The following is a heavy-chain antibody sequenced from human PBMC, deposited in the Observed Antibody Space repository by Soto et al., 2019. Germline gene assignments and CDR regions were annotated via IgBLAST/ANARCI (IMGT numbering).Heavy chain of an antibody. D-gene: IGHD2-2*01. CDR3: ARDRCISTSCSAVGMDV. CDR2: ISYDGINK. Sequence: QVQLVESGGGVVQPGRSLRLSCAASGFTFSSYAMHWVRQAPGKGLEGGAVISYDGINKYYAESVKGRFTISRDNSKNALYLQMNSLSTEDTAVYYCARDRCISTSCSAVGMDVWGQGTTVTVSS. CDR1: GFTFSSYA. J-gene: IGHJ6*02. V-gene: IGHV3-30*04.